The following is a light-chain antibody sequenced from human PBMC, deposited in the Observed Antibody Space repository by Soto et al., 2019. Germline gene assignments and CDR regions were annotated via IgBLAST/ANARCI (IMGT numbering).Light chain of an antibody. J-gene: IGLJ2*01. CDR2: GNN. V-gene: IGLV1-40*01. Sequence: QSVLTQPPSVSGAPGQGVTITCTGTSSNIGAGYDVHWYQQFSETAPRLLIYGNNNRPSGVPDRFSGSKSGTSASLAVTGLQTEDEADYYCQTYDRSLRGPVFGGGTKLTVL. CDR1: SSNIGAGYD. CDR3: QTYDRSLRGPV.